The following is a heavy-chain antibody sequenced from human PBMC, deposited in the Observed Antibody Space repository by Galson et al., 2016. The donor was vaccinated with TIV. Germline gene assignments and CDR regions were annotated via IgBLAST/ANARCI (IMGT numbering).Heavy chain of an antibody. J-gene: IGHJ2*01. CDR1: GVSINSHY. V-gene: IGHV4-59*08. CDR2: IYYSGDTNT. D-gene: IGHD4-17*01. Sequence: LSLTCSVSGVSINSHYWSWIRQPPRKGLEWIASIYYSGDTNTNYNPSLNSRVTISVDTSKNQVSLKLMSVTAADTAVYYCPRAPYGENWYFQLWGRGTLVTVSS. CDR3: PRAPYGENWYFQL.